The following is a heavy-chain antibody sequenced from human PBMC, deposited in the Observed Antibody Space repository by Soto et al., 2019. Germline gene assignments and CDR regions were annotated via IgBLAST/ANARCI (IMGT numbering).Heavy chain of an antibody. V-gene: IGHV4-31*03. J-gene: IGHJ4*02. Sequence: QVQLQESGPGLVMPSQTLSLTCTVSGGSIRSHGYYWSWIRQHPGKGLEWIGYIDSCGSTYYNPSLKSRVTRSLGTSKKQFSLKLNSVTAADTAVYYCGRDLGPGDFDYWGQGTLDTVSS. D-gene: IGHD3-10*01. CDR3: GRDLGPGDFDY. CDR1: GGSIRSHGYY. CDR2: IDSCGST.